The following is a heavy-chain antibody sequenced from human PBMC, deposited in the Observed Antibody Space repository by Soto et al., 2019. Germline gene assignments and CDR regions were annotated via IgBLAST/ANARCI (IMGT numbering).Heavy chain of an antibody. Sequence: PGESLKISCQASGYSFTDYWIGWVRQKPGKGLEWMGVIYPRDSDTRYSPSFQGQVTISADKSITTAYLQWSSLKASDTAMYYCARSINWKYDYWGRGTLVTVSS. D-gene: IGHD1-7*01. CDR3: ARSINWKYDY. CDR1: GYSFTDYW. CDR2: IYPRDSDT. J-gene: IGHJ4*02. V-gene: IGHV5-51*01.